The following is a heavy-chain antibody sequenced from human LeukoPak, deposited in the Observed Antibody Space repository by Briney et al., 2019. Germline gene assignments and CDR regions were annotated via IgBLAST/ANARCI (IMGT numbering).Heavy chain of an antibody. CDR1: GYTFTDYY. J-gene: IGHJ4*02. Sequence: GASVKVSCKASGYTFTDYYMHWVRQAPGQGLEWMGWINPNSGGTNYAQKFQGRVTMTRDTSISTAYMELSRLRSDDTAVYYCASALHFTMIVVPLDYWGQGTLVTVSS. V-gene: IGHV1-2*02. CDR2: INPNSGGT. D-gene: IGHD3-22*01. CDR3: ASALHFTMIVVPLDY.